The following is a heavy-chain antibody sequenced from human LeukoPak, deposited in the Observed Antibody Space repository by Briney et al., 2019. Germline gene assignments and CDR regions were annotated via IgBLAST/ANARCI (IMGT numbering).Heavy chain of an antibody. J-gene: IGHJ4*02. CDR2: IYHSGST. D-gene: IGHD3-22*01. CDR3: ARARVRAYYYDSSGYYLDY. CDR1: GYSISSGYY. V-gene: IGHV4-38-2*02. Sequence: PSETLSLTCTVSGYSISSGYYWGWIRQPPGKGLEWIGSIYHSGSTYYNPSLKSRVTISVDTSKNQFSLKLSSVTAADTAVYYCARARVRAYYYDSSGYYLDYWGQGTLVTVSS.